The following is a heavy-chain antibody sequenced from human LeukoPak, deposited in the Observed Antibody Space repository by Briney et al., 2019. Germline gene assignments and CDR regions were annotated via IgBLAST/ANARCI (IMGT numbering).Heavy chain of an antibody. CDR2: IHYGGSNK. CDR3: ARDHYCGSGSYAQSNYMDV. V-gene: IGHV3-30*02. J-gene: IGHJ6*03. D-gene: IGHD3-10*01. CDR1: GFTFSHYG. Sequence: GGSLRLSCAASGFTFSHYGMHWVRQSPGKGLDWVAFIHYGGSNKYYADSVEGLLTLSRDDCKNTLYLQMNSLRAEDTAVYYCARDHYCGSGSYAQSNYMDVWGKGTTVTVSS.